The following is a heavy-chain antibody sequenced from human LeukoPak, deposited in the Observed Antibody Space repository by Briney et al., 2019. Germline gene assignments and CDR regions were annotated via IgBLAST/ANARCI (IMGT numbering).Heavy chain of an antibody. D-gene: IGHD2-21*02. CDR2: ISGSGGST. J-gene: IGHJ6*02. CDR3: AKEDGVVVTATYGMDV. Sequence: GGSLRLSCAASGFTFSSYAMSWVRQAPGKGLEWVPAISGSGGSTYYADSVKGRFTISRDNSKNTLYLQMNSLRAEDMAVYYCAKEDGVVVTATYGMDVWGQGTTVTVSS. CDR1: GFTFSSYA. V-gene: IGHV3-23*01.